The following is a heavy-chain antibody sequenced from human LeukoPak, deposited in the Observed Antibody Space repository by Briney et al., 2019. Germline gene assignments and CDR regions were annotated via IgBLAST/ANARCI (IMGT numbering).Heavy chain of an antibody. CDR3: ARVAVAAPGNY. J-gene: IGHJ4*02. D-gene: IGHD6-19*01. Sequence: PGGSLRLSCAASGFTFSTYNMNWVRQAPGKGLEWVSHITSSSTNIYYADSVKGRFTISRDNAKNTLYLQMNSLRAEDTAVYYCARVAVAAPGNYWGQGTLVTVSS. CDR1: GFTFSTYN. V-gene: IGHV3-48*04. CDR2: ITSSSTNI.